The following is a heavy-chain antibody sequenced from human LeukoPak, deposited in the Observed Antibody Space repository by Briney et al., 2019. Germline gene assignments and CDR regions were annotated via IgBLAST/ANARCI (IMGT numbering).Heavy chain of an antibody. CDR3: ARGGSYSPNWFDP. J-gene: IGHJ5*02. Sequence: SETLSLTCTVSGGSISSYYWSWIRQPPGKGLEWIGYIYTSGSTNYNPSLKSRVTISVDTSKNQFSLKLSSVTAADTAVYYRARGGSYSPNWFDPWGQGTLVTVSS. D-gene: IGHD3-16*01. CDR2: IYTSGST. CDR1: GGSISSYY. V-gene: IGHV4-4*09.